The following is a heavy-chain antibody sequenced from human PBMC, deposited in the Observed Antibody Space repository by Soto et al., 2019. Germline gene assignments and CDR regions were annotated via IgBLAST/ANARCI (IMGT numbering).Heavy chain of an antibody. CDR3: ARARWSGYPNNRLAYDYYYYYYMDV. CDR2: IYYSGST. Sequence: SETLSLTCTVSGGSISSYYWSWIRQPPGKGLEWIGYIYYSGSTNYNPSLKSRVTISVDTSKNQFSLKLSSATAADTAVYYCARARWSGYPNNRLAYDYYYYYYMDVWGKGTTVTVS. CDR1: GGSISSYY. J-gene: IGHJ6*03. D-gene: IGHD3-3*01. V-gene: IGHV4-59*01.